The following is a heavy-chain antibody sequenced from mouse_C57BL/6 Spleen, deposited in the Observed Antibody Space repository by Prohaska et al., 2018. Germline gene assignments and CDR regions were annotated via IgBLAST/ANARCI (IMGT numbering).Heavy chain of an antibody. CDR2: IDPSDSYT. V-gene: IGHV1-50*01. J-gene: IGHJ4*01. CDR1: GYTFTSYW. CDR3: ARGPYYGKHLEYAMDY. D-gene: IGHD2-1*01. Sequence: QVQLQQHGAELVKPGASVKLSCKASGYTFTSYWMQWVKQRPGQGLEWIGEIDPSDSYTNYNQKFKGKATLTVDTSSSTAYMQLISLTSEDSAVYYCARGPYYGKHLEYAMDYWGEGTAVIVSS.